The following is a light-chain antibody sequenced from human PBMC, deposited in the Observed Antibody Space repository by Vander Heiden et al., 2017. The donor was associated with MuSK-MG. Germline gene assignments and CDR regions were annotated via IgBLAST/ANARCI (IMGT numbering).Light chain of an antibody. CDR3: QQSYSIPVT. Sequence: DIQMTQSPSSLSAFVGDRVTITCRASQSITSYLNWYQQKPGKAPKLLIYAASSLQSGVPSRFSGSGSGTEFTLTISRLQSEDFATYYCQQSYSIPVTFGGGTKVEI. CDR2: AAS. J-gene: IGKJ4*01. CDR1: QSITSY. V-gene: IGKV1-39*01.